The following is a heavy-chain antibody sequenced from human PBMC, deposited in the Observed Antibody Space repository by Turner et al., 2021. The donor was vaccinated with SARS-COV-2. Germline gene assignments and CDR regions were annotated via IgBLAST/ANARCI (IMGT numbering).Heavy chain of an antibody. D-gene: IGHD5-12*01. J-gene: IGHJ4*02. CDR3: ARLGQGYSGYPYFDY. V-gene: IGHV4-39*01. Sequence: QLQLQESVPGLVKPSETLSLTCTVSAASICSSSYHWGWIRQPPGKGLEWIGNMYYIGTCGNTYYNPSVKSRVAISVDTSKNQFSLKLISVTAADTAVYYCARLGQGYSGYPYFDYWGQGTLVTVSS. CDR2: MYYIGTCGNT. CDR1: AASICSSSYH.